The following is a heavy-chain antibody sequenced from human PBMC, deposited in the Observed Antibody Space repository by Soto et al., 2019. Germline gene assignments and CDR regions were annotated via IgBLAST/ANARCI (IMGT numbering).Heavy chain of an antibody. V-gene: IGHV3-23*01. J-gene: IGHJ5*02. D-gene: IGHD3-9*01. Sequence: GGALRLSCTALTGYAMSWVRRGPGKGLEWISTISPTGNTHYADSVEGRFTISRDDSKNTFYLQMNNLRADDTGVYYCAKDPSTGHADLWGQGTLVTVSS. CDR3: AKDPSTGHADL. CDR2: ISPTGNT. CDR1: TGYA.